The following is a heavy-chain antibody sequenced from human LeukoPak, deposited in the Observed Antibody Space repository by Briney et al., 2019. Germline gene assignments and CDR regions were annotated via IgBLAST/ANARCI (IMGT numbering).Heavy chain of an antibody. D-gene: IGHD3-22*01. J-gene: IGHJ4*02. V-gene: IGHV3-21*01. Sequence: GGSLRLSCAASGFTFSSYSMNWVRQAPGKGLEWVSSISSSSSYIYYADSVRGRFTISRDNAKNSLYLQMNSLRAEDTAVYYCAKDLNSSGYYFTTIVIPYFDYWGQGTLVTVSS. CDR1: GFTFSSYS. CDR2: ISSSSSYI. CDR3: AKDLNSSGYYFTTIVIPYFDY.